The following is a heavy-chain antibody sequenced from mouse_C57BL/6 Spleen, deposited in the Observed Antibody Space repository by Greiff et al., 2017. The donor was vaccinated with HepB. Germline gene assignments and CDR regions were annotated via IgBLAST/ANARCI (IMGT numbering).Heavy chain of an antibody. V-gene: IGHV3-6*01. D-gene: IGHD2-4*01. CDR3: AREGDIYYDYLYYAMDY. J-gene: IGHJ4*01. CDR1: GYSITSGYY. Sequence: EVQLQESGPGLVKPSQSLSLTCSVTGYSITSGYYWNWIRQFPGNKLEWMGYISYDGSNNYNPSLKNRISITRDTSKNQFFLKLNSVTTEDTATYYCAREGDIYYDYLYYAMDYWGQGTSVTVSS. CDR2: ISYDGSN.